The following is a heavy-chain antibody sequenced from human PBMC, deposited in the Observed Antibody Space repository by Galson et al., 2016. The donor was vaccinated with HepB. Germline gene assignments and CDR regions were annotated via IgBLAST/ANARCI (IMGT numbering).Heavy chain of an antibody. Sequence: SLRLSCAASGFTFSDSYMTWIRQAPGKGLEWLSEISRSSSDTKYADSVRGRFTISRDNAKNSLFLQMNSLRDEDTAVYYCARGGYTTSYFWVYWGQGTLVTVSS. CDR2: ISRSSSDT. J-gene: IGHJ4*02. V-gene: IGHV3-11*06. CDR3: ARGGYTTSYFWVY. D-gene: IGHD6-13*01. CDR1: GFTFSDSY.